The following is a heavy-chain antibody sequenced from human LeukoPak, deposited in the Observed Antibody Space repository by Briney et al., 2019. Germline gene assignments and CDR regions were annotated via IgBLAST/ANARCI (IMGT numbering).Heavy chain of an antibody. CDR3: ARSARPRYCSSTSCRYAEYFQH. J-gene: IGHJ1*01. V-gene: IGHV4-4*07. CDR1: GGSISSYY. D-gene: IGHD2-2*01. Sequence: SETLSLTCTVSGGSISSYYWSWIRQPAGKGLEWIGRIYTSGSTNYNPSLKSRVTISVDTSKNQFSLKLSSVTAADTAVYYCARSARPRYCSSTSCRYAEYFQHWGQGTLVTVSS. CDR2: IYTSGST.